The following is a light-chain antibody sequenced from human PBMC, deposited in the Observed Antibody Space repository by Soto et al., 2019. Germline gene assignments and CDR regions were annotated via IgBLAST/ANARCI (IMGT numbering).Light chain of an antibody. V-gene: IGLV1-44*01. J-gene: IGLJ2*01. CDR2: NDN. Sequence: QSVLTQQPSASGTPGQGVAISCSGSSSNMGSNTVNWYQHLPGTAPKLLIYNDNQRPSGVPDRFFGSKSGTSASLAITGLQSEDEADYYCAAWDGSLNHILFGGGTKVTVL. CDR1: SSNMGSNT. CDR3: AAWDGSLNHIL.